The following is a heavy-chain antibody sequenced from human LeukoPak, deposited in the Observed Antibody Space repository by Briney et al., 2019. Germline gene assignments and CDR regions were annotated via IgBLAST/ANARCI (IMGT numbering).Heavy chain of an antibody. V-gene: IGHV1-3*01. CDR1: GYTFTSYG. CDR2: INAGNGNT. D-gene: IGHD3-22*01. Sequence: GASVKVSCKASGYTFTSYGISWVRQAPGQRLEWMGWINAGNGNTKYSQKFQGRVTITRDTSASTAYMELSSLRSEDTAVYYCARDHLVGIVVVTYHFDYWGQGTLVTVSS. CDR3: ARDHLVGIVVVTYHFDY. J-gene: IGHJ4*02.